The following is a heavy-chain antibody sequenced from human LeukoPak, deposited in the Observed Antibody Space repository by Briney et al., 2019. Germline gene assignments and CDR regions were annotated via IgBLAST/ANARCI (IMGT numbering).Heavy chain of an antibody. CDR1: GYIFTGYY. CDR3: ARDYSSGWYVMDY. CDR2: INPNSGGT. Sequence: GASVKVSCKASGYIFTGYYMHWVRQAPGQGLEWMGWINPNSGGTNYAQKFQGRVTMTRDTSISTAYMELSRLRSDDTAVYYCARDYSSGWYVMDYWGQGTLVTVSS. D-gene: IGHD6-19*01. J-gene: IGHJ4*02. V-gene: IGHV1-2*02.